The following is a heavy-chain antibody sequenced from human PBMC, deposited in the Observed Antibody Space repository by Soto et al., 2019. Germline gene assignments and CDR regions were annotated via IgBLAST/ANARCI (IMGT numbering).Heavy chain of an antibody. V-gene: IGHV1-69*13. Sequence: SVEVSCKASGGTFSIYAIIWVRQAPGQGLEWMGGIIPIFGTANYAQKFQGRVTITADESTSTAYMELSSLRSEDTAVYYCARDRAYYDILPGHQRAFDIWGQGTMVTVSS. CDR1: GGTFSIYA. CDR2: IIPIFGTA. J-gene: IGHJ3*02. D-gene: IGHD3-9*01. CDR3: ARDRAYYDILPGHQRAFDI.